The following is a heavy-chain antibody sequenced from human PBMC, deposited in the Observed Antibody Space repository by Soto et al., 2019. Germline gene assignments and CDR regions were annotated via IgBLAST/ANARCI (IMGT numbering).Heavy chain of an antibody. Sequence: QVQLRESGPGLVKSSETLSLTCTVSHGSLSPHYWSWIRQPAGKGLEWVGRVFSSGITKYNPSLRSRVTMSVETSKNLFSLNLTSVTAADTAIYYCARARANSWYDFDSWGRGVTVTVSS. CDR3: ARARANSWYDFDS. V-gene: IGHV4-4*07. CDR1: HGSLSPHY. CDR2: VFSSGIT. J-gene: IGHJ4*02. D-gene: IGHD6-13*01.